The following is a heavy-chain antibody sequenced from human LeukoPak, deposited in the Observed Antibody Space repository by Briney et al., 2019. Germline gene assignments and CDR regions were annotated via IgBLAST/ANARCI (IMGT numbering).Heavy chain of an antibody. CDR2: INHSGST. J-gene: IGHJ4*02. CDR3: ASGILTGYSAYYFDY. V-gene: IGHV4-34*01. D-gene: IGHD3-9*01. CDR1: GGSFSGYY. Sequence: SSETLSLTCAVYGGSFSGYYWSWIRQPPGKGLEWIGEINHSGSTNYNPSLKCRVTISVDTSKNQFSLKLSSVTAADTAVYYCASGILTGYSAYYFDYWGQGTLVTVSS.